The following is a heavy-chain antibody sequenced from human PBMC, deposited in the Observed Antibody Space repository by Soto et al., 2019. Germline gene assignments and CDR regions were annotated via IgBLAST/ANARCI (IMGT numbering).Heavy chain of an antibody. J-gene: IGHJ4*02. CDR3: AKEHIGYCSGGSCQVDY. CDR2: ISWDGGST. D-gene: IGHD2-15*01. V-gene: IGHV3-43*01. Sequence: PGGSLRLSCAASGFTFDDYTMHWVRQAPGKGLEWVSLISWDGGSTYYADSVKGRFTISRDNSKNSLYLQMNSLRTEDTALYYCAKEHIGYCSGGSCQVDYWGQGTLVTVSS. CDR1: GFTFDDYT.